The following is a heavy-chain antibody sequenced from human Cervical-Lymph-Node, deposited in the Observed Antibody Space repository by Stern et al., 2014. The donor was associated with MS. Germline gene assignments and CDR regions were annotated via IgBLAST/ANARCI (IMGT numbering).Heavy chain of an antibody. J-gene: IGHJ6*02. Sequence: VQLVQSGAEATKPGSSGKGSGKASGGTFSNYATSRVRQAPGQGLEWQGGGVPLFGKPNYAQKFQGRVTITADESTSTAYMDLSSLRSEDTAVYYCASPLTATSVPFGYYGMDVWGQGTTVTVS. CDR1: GGTFSNYA. CDR2: GVPLFGKP. D-gene: IGHD4-17*01. CDR3: ASPLTATSVPFGYYGMDV. V-gene: IGHV1-69*01.